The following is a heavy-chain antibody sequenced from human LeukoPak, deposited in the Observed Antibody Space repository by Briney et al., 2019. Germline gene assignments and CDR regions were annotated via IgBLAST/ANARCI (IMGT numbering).Heavy chain of an antibody. CDR3: ARAPYTSGWYRGDNDY. D-gene: IGHD6-19*01. V-gene: IGHV3-48*01. CDR2: ISGSSGTR. J-gene: IGHJ4*02. CDR1: GFTFSSYS. Sequence: QPGGSLRLSCAASGFTFSSYSMNWVRQAPGKGLEWVSYISGSSGTRYYADSVKGRFTISRDNAKNPLYLQMNSLRAEDTAVYYCARAPYTSGWYRGDNDYWGQGTLVTVSS.